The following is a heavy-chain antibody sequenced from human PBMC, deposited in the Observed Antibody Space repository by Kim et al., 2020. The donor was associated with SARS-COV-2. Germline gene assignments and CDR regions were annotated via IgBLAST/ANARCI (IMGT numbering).Heavy chain of an antibody. Sequence: GGSLRLSCAASGFTFSSYWMTWVRQAPGKGLEWVANIKQDGNQKYYVDSVKGRFTISRDNAKNSLYLQMNSLRAEDTALYYCARDGDLYSSGKDAFDIWG. J-gene: IGHJ3*02. D-gene: IGHD6-19*01. CDR3: ARDGDLYSSGKDAFDI. CDR2: IKQDGNQK. V-gene: IGHV3-7*01. CDR1: GFTFSSYW.